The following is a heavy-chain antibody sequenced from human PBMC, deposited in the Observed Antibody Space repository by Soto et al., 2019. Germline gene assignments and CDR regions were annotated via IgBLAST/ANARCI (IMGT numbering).Heavy chain of an antibody. Sequence: QITLKESGPPLVKPTQTLTLTCTFSGFSLSTSGVGVGWIRQPPGKALEWLALIYWDDDKRYSPSLKSRLTITKDTSKNQVVLTMTNMDPVDTATYYCAHRTYYYDSSGYYPWFDPWGQGTLVTVSS. V-gene: IGHV2-5*02. CDR1: GFSLSTSGVG. J-gene: IGHJ5*02. D-gene: IGHD3-22*01. CDR3: AHRTYYYDSSGYYPWFDP. CDR2: IYWDDDK.